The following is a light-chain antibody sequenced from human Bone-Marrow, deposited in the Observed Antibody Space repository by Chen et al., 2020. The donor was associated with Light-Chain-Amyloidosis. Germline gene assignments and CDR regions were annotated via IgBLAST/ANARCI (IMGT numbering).Light chain of an antibody. V-gene: IGLV2-14*03. CDR3: SSYTRSSTWV. J-gene: IGLJ3*02. Sequence: QSALTHPASVSGSPGQSITISCSGTSSDVGGHIFVSWYQQHPGEAPKLIIYDVSNRPAGVSNSFSASKSGNTASLTISGLQAEDEADYYCSSYTRSSTWVFGGGTKVTVL. CDR1: SSDVGGHIF. CDR2: DVS.